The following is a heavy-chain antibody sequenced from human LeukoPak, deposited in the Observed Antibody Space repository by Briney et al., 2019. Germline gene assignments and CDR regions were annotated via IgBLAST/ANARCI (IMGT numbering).Heavy chain of an antibody. D-gene: IGHD4-11*01. Sequence: ASVKVSCKASGYTFSGAGYYMHWVRQAPGQGLEWMGRIHPNSGDTNYARNFQGRVTMTRDTSISTAYMELSRLRSDDTAVYYCARAPLPKYDYRDAFDIWGQGTMVTVSS. V-gene: IGHV1-2*06. CDR3: ARAPLPKYDYRDAFDI. CDR1: GYTFSGAGYY. J-gene: IGHJ3*02. CDR2: IHPNSGDT.